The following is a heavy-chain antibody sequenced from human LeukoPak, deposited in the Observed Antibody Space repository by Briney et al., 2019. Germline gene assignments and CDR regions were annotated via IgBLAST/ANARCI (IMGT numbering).Heavy chain of an antibody. V-gene: IGHV3-7*02. CDR1: VFTFSSYE. Sequence: GGSLRLSCAASVFTFSSYEMSWVRQAPGKGLEWVANIKQDGSEKYYVDSVKGRFTISRDNAKNSVYLQMNSLRDEDTAVYYCESGLVGASLYYFDFWGQGTLVTVSS. CDR2: IKQDGSEK. D-gene: IGHD1-26*01. J-gene: IGHJ4*02. CDR3: ESGLVGASLYYFDF.